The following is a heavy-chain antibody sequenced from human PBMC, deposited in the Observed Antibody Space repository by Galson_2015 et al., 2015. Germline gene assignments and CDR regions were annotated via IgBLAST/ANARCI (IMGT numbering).Heavy chain of an antibody. CDR3: ARHVGMLMYNWFDP. V-gene: IGHV4-39*01. Sequence: ETLSLTCTVSGGSISSSSYYWAWIRQSPGKGLQWVGSVYYGGTTYSDPSPKSRVTLSLDRANNQFALKMSSVIAADTAIYYCARHVGMLMYNWFDPWGPGALVTVFS. CDR1: GGSISSSSYY. CDR2: VYYGGTT. J-gene: IGHJ5*02. D-gene: IGHD2-8*01.